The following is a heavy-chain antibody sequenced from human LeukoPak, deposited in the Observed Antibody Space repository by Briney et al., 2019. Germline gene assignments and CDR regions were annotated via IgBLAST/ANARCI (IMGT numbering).Heavy chain of an antibody. Sequence: GGSLRLSCAASGFTFSSYSMNWVRQAPGKGLEWVSVIYSGGSTYYADSVKGRFTISRHNSKNTLYLQMNSLRAEDTAVYYCARGTGYSSGWYRPASYGMDVWGQGTTVTVSS. J-gene: IGHJ6*02. CDR3: ARGTGYSSGWYRPASYGMDV. CDR2: IYSGGST. D-gene: IGHD6-19*01. CDR1: GFTFSSYS. V-gene: IGHV3-53*04.